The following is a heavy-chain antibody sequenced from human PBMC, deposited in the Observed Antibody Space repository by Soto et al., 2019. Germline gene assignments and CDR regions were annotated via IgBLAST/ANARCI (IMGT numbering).Heavy chain of an antibody. J-gene: IGHJ4*02. CDR2: IIPILGIA. V-gene: IGHV1-69*02. CDR3: ARSVLVYYDILTGYYAFDY. D-gene: IGHD3-9*01. CDR1: LCTLSSYT. Sequence: SVKVSCTSSLCTLSSYTISWVRQAPGQGLEWMGRIIPILGIANYAQKFQGRVTITADKSTSTAYMELSSLRSEDTAVYYCARSVLVYYDILTGYYAFDYWGQGTLVTVSS.